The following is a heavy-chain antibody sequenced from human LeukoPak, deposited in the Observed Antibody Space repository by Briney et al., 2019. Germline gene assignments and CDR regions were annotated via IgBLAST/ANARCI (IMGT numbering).Heavy chain of an antibody. D-gene: IGHD3-10*01. V-gene: IGHV3-21*01. CDR1: GFTFSSYW. J-gene: IGHJ6*04. Sequence: GGSLRLSCAASGFTFSSYWMNWVRQAPGKGLEWVSSISSSSSYIYYADSVKGRFTISRDNAKNSLYLQMNSLRAEDTAVYYCARVITMVRGVPYYYGMDVWGKGTTVTVSS. CDR3: ARVITMVRGVPYYYGMDV. CDR2: ISSSSSYI.